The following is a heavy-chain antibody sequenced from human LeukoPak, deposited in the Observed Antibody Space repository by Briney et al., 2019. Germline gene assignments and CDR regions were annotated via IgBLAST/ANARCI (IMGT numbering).Heavy chain of an antibody. V-gene: IGHV1-2*02. CDR2: INPNSGGT. D-gene: IGHD3-22*01. CDR3: ARGSYDSSDYEYFQH. CDR1: GYTFTSYD. J-gene: IGHJ1*01. Sequence: ASVKVSCKASGYTFTSYDINWVRQATGQGLEWMGWINPNSGGTNYQGRVTMTRDTSIITAYMELSSLRSDDTAVYFCARGSYDSSDYEYFQHWGQGTLVTVSS.